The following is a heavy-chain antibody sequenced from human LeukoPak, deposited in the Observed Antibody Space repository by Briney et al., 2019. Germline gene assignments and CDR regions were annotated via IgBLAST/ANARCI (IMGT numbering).Heavy chain of an antibody. CDR1: GDSMSSSHYC. D-gene: IGHD1-1*01. V-gene: IGHV4-39*01. CDR3: ARHAVEAASRWFDP. Sequence: SETLSLTCTVSGDSMSSSHYCWGWIRQPPGRGLEWIGSIYYSESTYYNPSLKSRFTMTVDTSQKQFSLKLSSVTSADTAVYYRARHAVEAASRWFDPWGQRTLVTVPS. CDR2: IYYSEST. J-gene: IGHJ5*02.